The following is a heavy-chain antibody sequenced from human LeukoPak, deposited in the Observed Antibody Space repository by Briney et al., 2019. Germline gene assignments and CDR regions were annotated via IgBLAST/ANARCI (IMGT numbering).Heavy chain of an antibody. CDR2: ISGSGGTT. V-gene: IGHV3-23*01. J-gene: IGHJ4*02. Sequence: GGSLRLSCAASGFTFSSYGMSWVRQAPGKGLEWVSVISGSGGTTYYADSVKGRFTISRDNSKNTLYLQMNSLRAEDTAVYYCAKPKYYYDSSGSLFDYWGQGTLVTVSS. CDR1: GFTFSSYG. CDR3: AKPKYYYDSSGSLFDY. D-gene: IGHD3-22*01.